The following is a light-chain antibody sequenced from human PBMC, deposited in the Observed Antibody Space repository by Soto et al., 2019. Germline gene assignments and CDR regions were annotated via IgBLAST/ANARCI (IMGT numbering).Light chain of an antibody. V-gene: IGLV2-14*01. CDR3: SSYTSRSTLYV. Sequence: QSVLTQPASVSGSPGQSITISCTGTSSDVGGYNYVSWYQQHPGKAPKLMIYDVSNRPSGVSNRFSGSKSGNTASLTISGLQAEDEADYYCSSYTSRSTLYVFGTGTKAHRP. CDR1: SSDVGGYNY. CDR2: DVS. J-gene: IGLJ1*01.